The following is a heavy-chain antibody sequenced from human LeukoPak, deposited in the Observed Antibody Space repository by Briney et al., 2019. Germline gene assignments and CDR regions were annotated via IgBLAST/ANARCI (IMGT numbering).Heavy chain of an antibody. CDR2: IHPSGTT. J-gene: IGHJ3*02. CDR3: AASLGGSGTDAFDI. CDR1: AASMSSYY. Sequence: PSEALSLTCTVSAASMSSYYWNWIRQPAGKGLEWIGRIHPSGTTNYNPSLKNRVTMSVDTSKNQFSLKLSSVTAADTAVYYCAASLGGSGTDAFDIWGQGTMLTVSS. V-gene: IGHV4-4*07. D-gene: IGHD3-10*01.